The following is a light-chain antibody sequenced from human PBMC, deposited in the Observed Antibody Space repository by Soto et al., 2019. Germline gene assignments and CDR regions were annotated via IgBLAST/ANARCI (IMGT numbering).Light chain of an antibody. V-gene: IGKV1-5*01. Sequence: DIHITLPPPTVSGSVGDRVTITCRASQTISSWLAWYQQKPGKAPKLLIYAASTLQSGVPSRFSGSGSGTDFTLTISCLQSEDFATYYCQQDYSYPCTFGQGTKVDIK. CDR2: AAS. J-gene: IGKJ1*01. CDR3: QQDYSYPCT. CDR1: QTISSW.